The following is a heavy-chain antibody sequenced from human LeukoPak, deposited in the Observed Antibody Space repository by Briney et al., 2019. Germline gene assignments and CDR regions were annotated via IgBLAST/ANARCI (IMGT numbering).Heavy chain of an antibody. CDR3: ASPTTGYSSSWYDLDY. CDR1: GFTFSSYA. Sequence: GGSLRLSCAASGFTFSSYAMSWVRQAPGKGLEWVSAISGSGGSTYYADSVKGRFTISRDNSKNTLYLQMNSLRAEDTAVYYCASPTTGYSSSWYDLDYWDQGTLVTVSS. D-gene: IGHD6-13*01. CDR2: ISGSGGST. V-gene: IGHV3-23*01. J-gene: IGHJ4*02.